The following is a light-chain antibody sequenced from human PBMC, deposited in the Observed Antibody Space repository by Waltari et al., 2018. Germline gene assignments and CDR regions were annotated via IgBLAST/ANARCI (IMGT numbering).Light chain of an antibody. CDR3: QQCYTTPYS. J-gene: IGKJ2*03. V-gene: IGKV4-1*01. CDR1: QHILDKSLNRNY. CDR2: WAS. Sequence: DIVMTQSPDSLAVSLGERASFACKSSQHILDKSLNRNYLAWYQQKPGHPPKLLIHWASIRESGVPDRFSGSGSGTNFTLTINNLQAEDVAIYYCQQCYTTPYSFGQGTNLHIK.